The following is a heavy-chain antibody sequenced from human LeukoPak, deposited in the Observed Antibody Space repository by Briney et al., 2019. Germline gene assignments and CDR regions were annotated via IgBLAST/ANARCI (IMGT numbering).Heavy chain of an antibody. J-gene: IGHJ4*02. Sequence: GASVKVSCKASGYTFTSYGISWVRQAPGQGLEWMGWISAYNGNTNYAQKLQGRVTMTTDTSTSTAYMELRSLRSDDTAVYYCARVGNYYDSSGYYYHAYFDYWGQGTLVTVSS. D-gene: IGHD3-22*01. V-gene: IGHV1-18*01. CDR1: GYTFTSYG. CDR3: ARVGNYYDSSGYYYHAYFDY. CDR2: ISAYNGNT.